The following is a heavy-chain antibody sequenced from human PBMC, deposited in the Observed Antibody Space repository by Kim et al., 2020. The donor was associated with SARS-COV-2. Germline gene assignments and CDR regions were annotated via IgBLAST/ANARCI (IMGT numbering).Heavy chain of an antibody. Sequence: SETLSLTCTVSGGSISSGGYYWSWIRQHPGKGLEWIGYIYYSGSTYYNPSLKSRVTISVDTSKNQFSLKLSSVTAADTAVYYCARGLLVVPAAPYFQHWGQGTLVTVSS. CDR2: IYYSGST. V-gene: IGHV4-31*03. CDR1: GGSISSGGYY. CDR3: ARGLLVVPAAPYFQH. D-gene: IGHD2-2*01. J-gene: IGHJ1*01.